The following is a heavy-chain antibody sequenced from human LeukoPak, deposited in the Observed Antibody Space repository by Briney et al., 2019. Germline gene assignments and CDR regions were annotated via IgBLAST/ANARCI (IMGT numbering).Heavy chain of an antibody. CDR1: GYTFTSYD. V-gene: IGHV1-8*01. CDR2: MNPNRGNT. CDR3: ARVFDSGSYHNYIDY. J-gene: IGHJ4*02. D-gene: IGHD1-26*01. Sequence: GASVKVSCKASGYTFTSYDINWLRQATGQGLEWMGWMNPNRGNTGYAQKFQGRVTMTRNTSISTAYMELSSLRSEDTAVYYCARVFDSGSYHNYIDYWGQGTLVTVSS.